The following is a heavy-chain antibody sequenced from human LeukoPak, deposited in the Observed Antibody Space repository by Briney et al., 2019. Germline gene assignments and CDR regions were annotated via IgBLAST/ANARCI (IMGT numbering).Heavy chain of an antibody. CDR3: ARNCSSNSFYLGWFDP. CDR2: IIPIFGTA. Sequence: SVKVSCKASGGTFSSYAISWVRQAPGQGLEWMGRIIPIFGTANYAQKFQGRVTITTDESTSTAYMELSSLRSEDTAVYYCARNCSSNSFYLGWFDPWGQGTLVTVSS. J-gene: IGHJ5*02. D-gene: IGHD2-2*01. V-gene: IGHV1-69*05. CDR1: GGTFSSYA.